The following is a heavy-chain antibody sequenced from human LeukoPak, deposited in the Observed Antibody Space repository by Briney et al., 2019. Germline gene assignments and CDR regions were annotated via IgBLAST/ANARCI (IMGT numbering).Heavy chain of an antibody. D-gene: IGHD3-10*01. Sequence: ASVKVSCKASGYTFTDYNIQWVRQAPGQGLEWMGWINPNSGGTNYAQRFQGMVTMTSDTSISTAYMDLGSLKSDDTATYFCSVWFGEFAHWGQGTLVTVSS. J-gene: IGHJ4*02. CDR3: SVWFGEFAH. CDR2: INPNSGGT. CDR1: GYTFTDYN. V-gene: IGHV1-2*02.